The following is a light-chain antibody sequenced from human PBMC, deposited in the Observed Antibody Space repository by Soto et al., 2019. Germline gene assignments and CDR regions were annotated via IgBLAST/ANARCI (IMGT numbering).Light chain of an antibody. CDR1: QSVSTSY. CDR2: GAS. CDR3: QEYNTWPWT. V-gene: IGKV3D-15*01. Sequence: EIVLTQSPGTLSLSPGERATLSCRASQSVSTSYLAWYQQKPGQAPRLLIYGASSRATGIPDRFNGSGSGTEFSLTINSLQSEDFAVYYCQEYNTWPWTFGQGTKVDIK. J-gene: IGKJ1*01.